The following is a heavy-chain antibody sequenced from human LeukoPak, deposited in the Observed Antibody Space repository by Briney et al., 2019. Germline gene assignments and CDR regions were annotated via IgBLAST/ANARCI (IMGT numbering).Heavy chain of an antibody. Sequence: GGSLRLSCAASGFTFDDYAMHWVRQAPGKGLEWVSGISWNSGSIGYADSVKGRFTISRDNAKNSLYLQMNSLRAEDTALYYCAKDTGTYYGSGSYFDYWGQGTLVTVSS. D-gene: IGHD3-10*01. CDR3: AKDTGTYYGSGSYFDY. CDR2: ISWNSGSI. V-gene: IGHV3-9*01. J-gene: IGHJ4*02. CDR1: GFTFDDYA.